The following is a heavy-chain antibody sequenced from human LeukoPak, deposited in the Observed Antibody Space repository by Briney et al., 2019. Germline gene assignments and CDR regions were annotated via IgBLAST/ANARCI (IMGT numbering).Heavy chain of an antibody. D-gene: IGHD1-14*01. V-gene: IGHV3-30*02. CDR3: AKEQYPGYFDF. J-gene: IGHJ4*02. CDR1: GFTFSNYG. Sequence: GGSLRLSCAASGFTFSNYGMHWVRQAPGKGLGWVCFIRFDATNKYYADSVKGRFTISRDNSNNTLYLQLNNVRTEDTATYFCAKEQYPGYFDFWGQGTLVTVSA. CDR2: IRFDATNK.